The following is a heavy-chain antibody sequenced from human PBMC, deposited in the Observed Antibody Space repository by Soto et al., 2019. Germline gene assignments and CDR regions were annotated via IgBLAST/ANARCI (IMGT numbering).Heavy chain of an antibody. D-gene: IGHD5-12*01. V-gene: IGHV2-5*02. Sequence: QITLKESGPTLVRPPQTLTLTCTFSGFSLTSGVGVGWIRQPPGKALEWLALIYWDDDKRYSPSLKNRLTITKETSKNQVVLTMTNVGTVDTATYFCAHIDPEIVTVGGHGGFDYWGQGTLVTVSS. CDR3: AHIDPEIVTVGGHGGFDY. J-gene: IGHJ4*02. CDR2: IYWDDDK. CDR1: GFSLTSGVG.